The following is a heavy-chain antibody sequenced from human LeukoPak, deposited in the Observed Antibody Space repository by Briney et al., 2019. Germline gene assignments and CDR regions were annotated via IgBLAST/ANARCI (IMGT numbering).Heavy chain of an antibody. J-gene: IGHJ4*02. CDR3: AQGENFYYGSGTYQPN. V-gene: IGHV3-23*01. CDR2: ISGRGDDR. CDR1: GFTFNTYA. Sequence: GGSLRLSCAASGFTFNTYAMTWVRQAPGKGLEWVSGISGRGDDRYYADSVKGRFTISRDNSRSILFLQMNSLRAEDTAVYYCAQGENFYYGSGTYQPNWGQGTLVTVSS. D-gene: IGHD3-10*01.